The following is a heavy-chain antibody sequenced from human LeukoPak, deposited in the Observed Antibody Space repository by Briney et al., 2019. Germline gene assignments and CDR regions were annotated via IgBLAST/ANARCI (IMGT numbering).Heavy chain of an antibody. D-gene: IGHD6-19*01. V-gene: IGHV4-4*07. CDR3: ARDPSIAVADWFDP. CDR1: GGSTSSYY. J-gene: IGHJ5*02. Sequence: SETLSLTCTVSGGSTSSYYWSWIRQPAGKGLEWIGRIYTSGSTNYNPSLKSRVTMSVDTSKNQFSLKLSSVTAADTAVYYCARDPSIAVADWFDPWGQGTLVTVSS. CDR2: IYTSGST.